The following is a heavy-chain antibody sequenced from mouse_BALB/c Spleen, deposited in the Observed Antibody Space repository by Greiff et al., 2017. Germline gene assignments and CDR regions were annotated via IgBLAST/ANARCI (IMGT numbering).Heavy chain of an antibody. CDR2: IYPGDGGT. V-gene: IGHV1-80*01. Sequence: QVQLQQSGAELVRPGSSVKISCKASGYAFSSYWMHWVKQRPGQGLEWIGQIYPGDGGTNYNGKFKGKATLTADKSSSTAYMQLSSLTSEDSAVYFCARTIPWYFDVWGAGTTVTVSA. CDR1: GYAFSSYW. CDR3: ARTIPWYFDV. J-gene: IGHJ1*01.